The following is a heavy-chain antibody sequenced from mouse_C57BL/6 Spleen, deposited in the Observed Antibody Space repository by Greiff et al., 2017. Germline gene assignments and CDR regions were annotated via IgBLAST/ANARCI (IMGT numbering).Heavy chain of an antibody. CDR1: GYTFTSYG. V-gene: IGHV1-81*01. D-gene: IGHD1-1*01. CDR2: IYPRSGNT. CDR3: ARQDGSIAIDY. Sequence: VQLQQSGAELARPGASVKLSCKASGYTFTSYGISWVKQSTGQGLEWIGEIYPRSGNTYYNEKFKGKATLTADKSSSTAYMELRSLTSEDAAVYFCARQDGSIAIDYWGQGTSVTVSS. J-gene: IGHJ4*01.